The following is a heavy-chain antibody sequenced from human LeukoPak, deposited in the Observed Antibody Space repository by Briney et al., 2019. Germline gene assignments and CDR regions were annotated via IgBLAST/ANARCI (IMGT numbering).Heavy chain of an antibody. V-gene: IGHV4-59*01. J-gene: IGHJ1*01. CDR1: GCSISTYY. CDR3: ARGGAARLHFQN. Sequence: SETLSLNCTVSGCSISTYYWNWLRQPPGKGLELIGYIYHSGSTNYNPSLQSRVTISVDTSKNQFSLNLNSVTAADTAVYYCARGGAARLHFQNWGQGTLVTVSS. D-gene: IGHD6-6*01. CDR2: IYHSGST.